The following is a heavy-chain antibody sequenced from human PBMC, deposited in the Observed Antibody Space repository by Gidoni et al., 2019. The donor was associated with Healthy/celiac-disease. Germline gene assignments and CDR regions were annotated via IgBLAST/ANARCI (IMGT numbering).Heavy chain of an antibody. CDR2: ISGSGDTI. CDR1: GFTFTSEA. D-gene: IGHD3-10*01. J-gene: IGHJ4*02. Sequence: EVQLLESGGGLVQPGGSLRHPCAASGFTFTSEAMNWVRQAPGKGLEWVSGISGSGDTIYYADSGKGRFTISRDNSKNAVYLQMNSLRAEDTAIYYCAKELWFGSPFDYWGQGTLVTVSS. V-gene: IGHV3-23*01. CDR3: AKELWFGSPFDY.